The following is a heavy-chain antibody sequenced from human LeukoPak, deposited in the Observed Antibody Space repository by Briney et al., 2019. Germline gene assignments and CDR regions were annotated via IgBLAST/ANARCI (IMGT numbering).Heavy chain of an antibody. J-gene: IGHJ4*02. CDR3: TTDPAGDYAKYYFDY. CDR2: INPNSGGT. V-gene: IGHV1-2*02. Sequence: ASVKVSCKASGYTFTGYYMHWVRQAPGQGLEWMGWINPNSGGTNYAQKFQGRVTMTRDTSISTAYMELSRLRSDDTAVYYCTTDPAGDYAKYYFDYWGQGTLVTVSS. CDR1: GYTFTGYY. D-gene: IGHD4-17*01.